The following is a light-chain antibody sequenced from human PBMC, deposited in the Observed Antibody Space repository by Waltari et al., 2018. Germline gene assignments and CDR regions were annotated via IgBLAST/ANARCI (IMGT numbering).Light chain of an antibody. V-gene: IGLV2-14*03. CDR1: SRDVGDYAW. Sequence: QSALTQPASVSGSPGQSLTISCTGTSRDVGDYAWFSWYQQHPGKAPKVVIFDVSYRPSGVSNRFSGSKSGNTASLTISGLQAEDEADYYCTSYTSRHSLVFGTGTKVTVL. J-gene: IGLJ1*01. CDR3: TSYTSRHSLV. CDR2: DVS.